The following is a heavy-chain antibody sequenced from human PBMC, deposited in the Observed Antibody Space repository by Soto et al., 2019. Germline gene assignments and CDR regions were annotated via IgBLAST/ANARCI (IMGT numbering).Heavy chain of an antibody. V-gene: IGHV1-69*13. CDR3: ATSTIFGVVIMPRPFYYGMDV. CDR1: GGTFSSYA. CDR2: IIPIFGTA. D-gene: IGHD3-3*01. J-gene: IGHJ6*02. Sequence: SVKVSCKASGGTFSSYAISWVRQAPGQGPEWMGGIIPIFGTANYAQKFQGRVTITADESTSTAYMELSSLRSEDTAVYYCATSTIFGVVIMPRPFYYGMDVWGQGTTVTVSS.